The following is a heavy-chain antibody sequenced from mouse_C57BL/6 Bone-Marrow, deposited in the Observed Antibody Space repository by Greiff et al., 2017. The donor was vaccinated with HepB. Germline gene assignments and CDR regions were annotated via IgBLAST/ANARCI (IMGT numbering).Heavy chain of an antibody. CDR2: INPYNGGT. V-gene: IGHV1-19*01. CDR3: ARAMGITTVVATRYFDV. Sequence: EVQLQQSGPVLVKPGASVKMSCKASGYTFTDYYMNWVKQSHGKSLEWIGVINPYNGGTSYNQKFKGKATLTVDKSSSTAYMELNSLTSEDSAVYYCARAMGITTVVATRYFDVWGTGTTVTVSS. CDR1: GYTFTDYY. D-gene: IGHD1-1*01. J-gene: IGHJ1*03.